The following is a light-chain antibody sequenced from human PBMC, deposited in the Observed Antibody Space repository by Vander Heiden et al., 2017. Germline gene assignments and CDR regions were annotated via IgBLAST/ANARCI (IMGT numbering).Light chain of an antibody. CDR3: QQYGSSLWT. V-gene: IGKV3-20*01. J-gene: IGKJ1*01. Sequence: DIVLTQSPGTLSLSPGERATLSCRASQSVSSSHLAWYQQKPGQAPRLLIYCASSRAAGIPDRFSGSGSGTDFTLTISRLEPEDFAVYYCQQYGSSLWTFGQGTKVEIK. CDR1: QSVSSSH. CDR2: CAS.